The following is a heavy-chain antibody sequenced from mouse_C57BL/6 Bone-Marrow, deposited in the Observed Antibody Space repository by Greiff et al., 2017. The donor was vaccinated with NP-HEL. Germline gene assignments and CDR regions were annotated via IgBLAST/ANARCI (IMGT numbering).Heavy chain of an antibody. Sequence: VQLQQSGPGLVQPSQSLSITCTVSGFSLTSYGVHWVRQPPGKGLEWLGVIWSGGSTDYNAAFISRLSISKDNSKSQVFFKMNSLQADDTAIYYCAKNSPYYYGSSYWYFDVWGTGTTVTVSS. CDR2: IWSGGST. D-gene: IGHD1-1*01. CDR3: AKNSPYYYGSSYWYFDV. V-gene: IGHV2-4*01. CDR1: GFSLTSYG. J-gene: IGHJ1*03.